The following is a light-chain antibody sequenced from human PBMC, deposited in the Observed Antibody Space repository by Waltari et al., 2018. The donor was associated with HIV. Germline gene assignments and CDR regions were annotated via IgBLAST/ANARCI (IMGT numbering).Light chain of an antibody. CDR2: RNN. J-gene: IGLJ2*01. CDR3: ATWDDSLSGVL. CDR1: SSNIGSNN. V-gene: IGLV1-47*01. Sequence: QSVLTQTPSASGTPGQRVTIFCSGRSSNIGSNNVSWYQQLPEMAPKLLIYRNNERPSGVPDRFSGSKSGTSASLAVGISGLRSEDEADYYCATWDDSLSGVLFGGGTKLTVL.